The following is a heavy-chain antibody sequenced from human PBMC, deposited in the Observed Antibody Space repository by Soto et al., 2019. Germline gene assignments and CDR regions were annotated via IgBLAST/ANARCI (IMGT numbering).Heavy chain of an antibody. CDR3: ARSSPHYDAFDI. V-gene: IGHV1-8*01. J-gene: IGHJ3*02. CDR2: MNPNSGNT. Sequence: ASVKVSCKASGYTFTSYDINWVRQATGQGLEWMGWMNPNSGNTGYAQKFQGRVTMTRNTSISTAYMELSSLRSEDTAVYYCARSSPHYDAFDIWGQGTMVTVSS. CDR1: GYTFTSYD.